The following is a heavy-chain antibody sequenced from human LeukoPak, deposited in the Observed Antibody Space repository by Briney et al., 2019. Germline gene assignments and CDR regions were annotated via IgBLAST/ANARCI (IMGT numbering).Heavy chain of an antibody. CDR1: GYSFTSHW. Sequence: GESLKISCKGSGYSFTSHWIAWVRQMPGKGLEYTGIIQPGNSDIRYGPSFQGQVTISDDKAINTVYLQWSSLKASDTAMYYCAKEGRSAYYGMDVWGQGTTVTVSS. V-gene: IGHV5-51*01. J-gene: IGHJ6*02. CDR2: IQPGNSDI. CDR3: AKEGRSAYYGMDV.